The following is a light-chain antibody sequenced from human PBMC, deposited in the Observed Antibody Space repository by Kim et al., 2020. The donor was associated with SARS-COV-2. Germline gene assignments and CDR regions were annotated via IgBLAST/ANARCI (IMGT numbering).Light chain of an antibody. CDR1: SSDVGGYNY. CDR2: DVS. Sequence: GPSITISCTGTSSDVGGYNYVAWYQRHPGKAPKLMIYDVSKRPSGVSNRFSGSKSGNTASLTISGLQAEDEADYYCSSYTSSSTLVFGGGTQLTVL. J-gene: IGLJ2*01. CDR3: SSYTSSSTLV. V-gene: IGLV2-14*04.